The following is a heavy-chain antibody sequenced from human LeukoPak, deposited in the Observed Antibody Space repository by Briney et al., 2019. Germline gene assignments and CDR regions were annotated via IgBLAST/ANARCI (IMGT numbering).Heavy chain of an antibody. V-gene: IGHV3-53*01. CDR2: IYSDGRT. CDR3: ARDGHGVPLDY. Sequence: GGSLRLSCAASGFTVSSNYMSWVRQAPGKGLEWVSVIYSDGRTYYADSVKGRFTISRDNSKNTLYLETNSLRAEDTAVYYCARDGHGVPLDYWGQGTLVTVSP. CDR1: GFTVSSNY. D-gene: IGHD4-17*01. J-gene: IGHJ4*02.